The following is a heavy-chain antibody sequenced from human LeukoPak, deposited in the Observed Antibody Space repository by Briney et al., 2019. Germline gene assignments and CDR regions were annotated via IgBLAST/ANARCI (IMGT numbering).Heavy chain of an antibody. CDR3: AKGRISMVRGDFFDY. Sequence: GGSLRLSCAASGFTFSTYAMSWVRQAPGKGLEWVSAMSASGGSTYYADSVKGRFTISRDNSKNTLYLQMISLRAEDTALYYCAKGRISMVRGDFFDYWGQGTLVTVSS. J-gene: IGHJ4*02. CDR1: GFTFSTYA. V-gene: IGHV3-23*01. D-gene: IGHD3-10*01. CDR2: MSASGGST.